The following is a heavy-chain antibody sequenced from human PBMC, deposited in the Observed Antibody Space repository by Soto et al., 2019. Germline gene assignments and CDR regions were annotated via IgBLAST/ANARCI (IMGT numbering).Heavy chain of an antibody. Sequence: GGSLRLSCAASGFTFSTYWMSWVRQAPGKGLEWVANIKQDGSEKYYVDSVKGRFTISRDNAKNSLYLQINSLRAEDTAVYYCTRDSSGWYGDFWGQGTLVTVSS. D-gene: IGHD6-19*01. CDR3: TRDSSGWYGDF. CDR2: IKQDGSEK. CDR1: GFTFSTYW. V-gene: IGHV3-7*03. J-gene: IGHJ4*02.